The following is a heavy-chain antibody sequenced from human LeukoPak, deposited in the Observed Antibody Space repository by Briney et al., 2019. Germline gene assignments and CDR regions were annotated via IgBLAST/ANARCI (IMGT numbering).Heavy chain of an antibody. CDR3: EKDMGGRAMGVFAV. V-gene: IGHV3-9*01. CDR2: ISRRSGTT. CDR1: GLTFDNHA. J-gene: IGHJ4*02. Sequence: HPGGSLRLSCVVSGLTFDNHAMHWVRQGPGKGLEWVSSISRRSGTTGYAAAVKGRFTISRDNAKNSLYLQMHGLRPEDTPFFYCEKDMGGRAMGVFAVGAQG. D-gene: IGHD3-16*01.